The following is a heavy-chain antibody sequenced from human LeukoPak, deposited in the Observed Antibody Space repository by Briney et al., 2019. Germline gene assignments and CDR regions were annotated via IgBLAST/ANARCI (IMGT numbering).Heavy chain of an antibody. CDR3: ARDRSGWYKDAFDI. D-gene: IGHD6-19*01. CDR1: GFSFSSHG. J-gene: IGHJ3*02. V-gene: IGHV3-30*03. CDR2: ISYDGRDK. Sequence: GGSLRLSCAASGFSFSSHGMHWVRQGPGKGLEWEAFISYDGRDKYYGDSVKGRFTISRDNAKNTLYLQMSNLTVEDTALYYCARDRSGWYKDAFDIWGQGTMVTVSS.